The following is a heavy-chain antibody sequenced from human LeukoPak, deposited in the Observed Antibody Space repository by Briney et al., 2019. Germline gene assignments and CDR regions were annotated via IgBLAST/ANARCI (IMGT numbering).Heavy chain of an antibody. Sequence: SETLSLTCSVSGGSISSYYWSWIRQPPGKGLEWIGYIYYSGSTNYNPSLKSRVTISVDTSKNQFSLKLTSVTAADTAVYYCARGQLGYWFDPWGQGTLVTVPS. CDR3: ARGQLGYWFDP. CDR2: IYYSGST. J-gene: IGHJ5*02. D-gene: IGHD6-13*01. CDR1: GGSISSYY. V-gene: IGHV4-59*01.